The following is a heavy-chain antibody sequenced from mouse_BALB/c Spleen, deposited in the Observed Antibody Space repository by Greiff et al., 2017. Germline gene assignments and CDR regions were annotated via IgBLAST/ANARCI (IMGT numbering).Heavy chain of an antibody. CDR2: ISSGSSTI. Sequence: EVHLVESGGGLVQPGGSRKLSCAASGFTFSSFGMHWVRQAPEKGLEWVAYISSGSSTIYYADTVKGRFTISRDNPKNTLFLQMTSLRSEDTAMYYCARRGDYGNFDVWGAGTTVTVSS. CDR3: ARRGDYGNFDV. CDR1: GFTFSSFG. D-gene: IGHD1-1*01. V-gene: IGHV5-17*02. J-gene: IGHJ1*01.